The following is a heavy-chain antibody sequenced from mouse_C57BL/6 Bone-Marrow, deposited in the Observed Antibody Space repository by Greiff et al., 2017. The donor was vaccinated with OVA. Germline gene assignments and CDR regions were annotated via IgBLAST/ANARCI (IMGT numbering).Heavy chain of an antibody. J-gene: IGHJ4*01. V-gene: IGHV1-26*01. CDR3: ARRREWLRKPSYAMDY. Sequence: EVQLQQSGPELVKPGASVKISCKASGYTFTDYYMNWVKQSHGKSLEWIGDINPNNGGTSYNQKFKGKATLTVDKSSSTAYMELRSLTSEDSAVYYCARRREWLRKPSYAMDYWGQGTSVTVSS. CDR1: GYTFTDYY. CDR2: INPNNGGT. D-gene: IGHD2-2*01.